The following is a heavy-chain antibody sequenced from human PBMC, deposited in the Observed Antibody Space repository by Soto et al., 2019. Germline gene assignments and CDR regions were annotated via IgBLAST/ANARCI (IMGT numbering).Heavy chain of an antibody. D-gene: IGHD2-15*01. CDR1: GGAISSGDYY. V-gene: IGHV4-30-4*01. CDR3: ARALGCSGGSCYSGVLWFDP. CDR2: IYYSGST. J-gene: IGHJ5*02. Sequence: PSETLSLTCTVSGGAISSGDYYWGCIRQPPGKGREWIGYIYYSGSTYSNPSLKSRVTISVDTSKNQFSLKLSSVTAADTAVYYCARALGCSGGSCYSGVLWFDPWGQGTLVTVSS.